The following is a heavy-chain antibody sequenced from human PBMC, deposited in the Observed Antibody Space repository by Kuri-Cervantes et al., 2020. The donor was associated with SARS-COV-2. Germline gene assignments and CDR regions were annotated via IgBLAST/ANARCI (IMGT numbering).Heavy chain of an antibody. CDR3: ARDLGDWTPDGFDI. Sequence: ASVKVSCKASGYTFTSYYMHWVRQAPGQGLEWMGIINPSGGSTSYAQKFRGRVTMTRDTSMTTAYMELSSLRSEDSAIYYCARDLGDWTPDGFDIWGQGTMVTVSS. D-gene: IGHD2-21*02. CDR2: INPSGGST. V-gene: IGHV1-46*01. J-gene: IGHJ3*02. CDR1: GYTFTSYY.